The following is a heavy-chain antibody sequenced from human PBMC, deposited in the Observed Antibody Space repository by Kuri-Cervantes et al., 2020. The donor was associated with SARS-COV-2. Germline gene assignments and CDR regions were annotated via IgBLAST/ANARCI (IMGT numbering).Heavy chain of an antibody. D-gene: IGHD2-21*01. V-gene: IGHV4-38-2*02. CDR2: IYYSGST. CDR1: GYSISSGYY. J-gene: IGHJ4*02. Sequence: ESLKISCTVSGYSISSGYYWGWIRQPPGKGLEWIGSIYYSGSTYYNPSLKSRVTISVDTSKNQFSLKLSSVTAADTAVYYCARVGVVIAIPDYWGQGTLVTVSS. CDR3: ARVGVVIAIPDY.